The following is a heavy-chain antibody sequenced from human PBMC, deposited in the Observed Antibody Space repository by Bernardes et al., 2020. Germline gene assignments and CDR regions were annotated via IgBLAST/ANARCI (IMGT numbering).Heavy chain of an antibody. CDR3: ARAPGLDCDY. CDR1: GFTFSSYW. J-gene: IGHJ4*01. Sequence: VESLFLSCAASGFTFSSYWMHWVRQAPGKGLVWVSRINSDGSSTSYADSVKGRFTISRDNAKNTLYLQMNSLRAEDTAVYYCARAPGLDCDYWRHGTLVTVSS. CDR2: INSDGSST. V-gene: IGHV3-74*01.